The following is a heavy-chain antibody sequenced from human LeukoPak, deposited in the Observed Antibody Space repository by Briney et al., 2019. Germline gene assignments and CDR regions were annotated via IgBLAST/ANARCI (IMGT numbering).Heavy chain of an antibody. CDR2: IIPIFGTA. Sequence: ASVKVSCKASGGTFSSYAISWVRQAPGQGLEWMGGIIPIFGTANYAQKFQGRVMITADESTSTAYMELSSLRSEDTAVYYCARAEKYDILTGYARGPFDYWGQGTLVTVSS. CDR1: GGTFSSYA. D-gene: IGHD3-9*01. J-gene: IGHJ4*02. CDR3: ARAEKYDILTGYARGPFDY. V-gene: IGHV1-69*13.